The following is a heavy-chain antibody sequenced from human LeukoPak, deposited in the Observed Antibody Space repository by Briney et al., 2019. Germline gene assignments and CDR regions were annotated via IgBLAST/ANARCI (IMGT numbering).Heavy chain of an antibody. Sequence: PSETLSLTCTVSGGSISSYYWSWIRQPPGKGLEWIGYIYYSGSTNYNPSLKSRVTISVDTSKNQFSLKLSSVTAADTAVYYCARDLRGSRWGFDYWGQGTLVTVSS. CDR1: GGSISSYY. V-gene: IGHV4-59*01. CDR2: IYYSGST. CDR3: ARDLRGSRWGFDY. J-gene: IGHJ4*02. D-gene: IGHD3-10*01.